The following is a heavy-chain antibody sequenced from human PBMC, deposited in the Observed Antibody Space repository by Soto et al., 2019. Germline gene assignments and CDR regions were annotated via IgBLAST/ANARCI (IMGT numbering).Heavy chain of an antibody. CDR1: GGSISSYY. CDR3: ARSLSGSYLNWFDP. Sequence: SETLSLTCTVSGGSISSYYWSWIRQPPGKGLEWIGYIYYSGSTNYNPSLKSRVTISVDTSKNQFSLKLSSVTAADTAVYYCARSLSGSYLNWFDPWAQGTLVTVS. CDR2: IYYSGST. J-gene: IGHJ5*02. V-gene: IGHV4-59*01. D-gene: IGHD1-26*01.